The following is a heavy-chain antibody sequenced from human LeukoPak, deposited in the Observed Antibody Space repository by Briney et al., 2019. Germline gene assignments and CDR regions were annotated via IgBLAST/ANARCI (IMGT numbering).Heavy chain of an antibody. Sequence: SETLSLTCAVSGGSISSGGYSWSWIRQPPGKGLEWIGYIYHSGSTYYNPSLKSRVTISVDTSKNQFSLKLSSVTAADTAVYYCARVVTGGAFDIWGQGTMVTVSS. CDR1: GGSISSGGYS. V-gene: IGHV4-30-2*01. CDR3: ARVVTGGAFDI. J-gene: IGHJ3*02. CDR2: IYHSGST. D-gene: IGHD4-23*01.